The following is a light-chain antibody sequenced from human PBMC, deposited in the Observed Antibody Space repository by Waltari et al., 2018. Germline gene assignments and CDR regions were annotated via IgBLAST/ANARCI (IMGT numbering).Light chain of an antibody. CDR3: QSYDSSLSAHVV. CDR1: SSNIGAGYD. CDR2: ANS. J-gene: IGLJ2*01. V-gene: IGLV1-40*01. Sequence: QSVLTQPPSVSGAPGQRVTISCTGSSSNIGAGYDVHSYQQLPGTAPKLLSYANSNRPSGVPDRFSGSKSGTSASLAITGLQAEDEADYYCQSYDSSLSAHVVFGGGTKLTVL.